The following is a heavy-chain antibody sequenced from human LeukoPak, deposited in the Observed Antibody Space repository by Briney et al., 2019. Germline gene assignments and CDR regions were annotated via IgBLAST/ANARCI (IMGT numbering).Heavy chain of an antibody. CDR2: IRSKAYGGTT. CDR1: GFTFGDYA. J-gene: IGHJ3*02. V-gene: IGHV3-49*03. CDR3: TRDRSSDAFDI. Sequence: RSGGSLRLSCTASGFTFGDYAMSWFRQAPGKGLEWVGFIRSKAYGGTTEYAASVKGRFTISRDDSKSIAYLQMNSLKTEDTAVYYCTRDRSSDAFDIWGQGTMVTVSS. D-gene: IGHD6-6*01.